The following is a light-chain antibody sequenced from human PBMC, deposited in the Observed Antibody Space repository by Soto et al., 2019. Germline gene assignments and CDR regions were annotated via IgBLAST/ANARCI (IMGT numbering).Light chain of an antibody. Sequence: AIQLTQSPSPLSASVGDRVTITCRASQGISSGLAWYQQKPGKAPKLLIYDASSLESGVPSRFSGSGSGTDFTLTISSLQPEDFVTYYCQHFNDFPLTVGGGTKVDIK. CDR3: QHFNDFPLT. J-gene: IGKJ4*01. CDR2: DAS. CDR1: QGISSG. V-gene: IGKV1D-13*01.